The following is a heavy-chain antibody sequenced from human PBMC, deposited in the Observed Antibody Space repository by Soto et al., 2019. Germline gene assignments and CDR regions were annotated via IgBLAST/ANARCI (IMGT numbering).Heavy chain of an antibody. D-gene: IGHD1-1*01. V-gene: IGHV4-34*01. Sequence: QVQLQQWGAGLLKPSETLSLTCAVYGGSFSGYYWSWIRQPPGKGLEWIGEINHSGSTNYNPSLMPPLTPAVATSKNHFSLKLSSVTAADTSLYYCARGKGTPPRRDRYNSRRYFAYWGQGTLVTVSS. CDR3: ARGKGTPPRRDRYNSRRYFAY. CDR1: GGSFSGYY. J-gene: IGHJ4*02. CDR2: INHSGST.